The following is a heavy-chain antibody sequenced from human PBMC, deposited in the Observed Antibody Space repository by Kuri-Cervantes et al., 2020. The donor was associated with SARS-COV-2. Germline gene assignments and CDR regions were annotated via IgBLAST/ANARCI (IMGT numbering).Heavy chain of an antibody. Sequence: GESLKISCAASGFTFSSYAFSWVRQAPGKGLECVSTISVSGGSTYYTDSVKGRFTISRDNSKNTLYLQMNSLRVEDAAVYYCAKGPRRNCSGGSCYYIAWFWGYWGQGTLVTVSS. V-gene: IGHV3-23*01. D-gene: IGHD2-15*01. J-gene: IGHJ4*02. CDR2: ISVSGGST. CDR1: GFTFSSYA. CDR3: AKGPRRNCSGGSCYYIAWFWGY.